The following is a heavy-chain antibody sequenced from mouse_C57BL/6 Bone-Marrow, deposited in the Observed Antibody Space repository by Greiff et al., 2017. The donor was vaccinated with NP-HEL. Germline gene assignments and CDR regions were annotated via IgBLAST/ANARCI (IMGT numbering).Heavy chain of an antibody. J-gene: IGHJ4*01. V-gene: IGHV7-3*01. CDR1: GFTFTDYY. D-gene: IGHD2-4*01. Sequence: EVMLVESGGGLVQPGGSLSLSCAASGFTFTDYYMSWVRQPPGKALEWLGFIRNKANGYTTEYSASVKGRFTISRDNSQSILYLQMNALRAEDSATYYCARVIYYDPHYYAMDYWGQGTSVTVSS. CDR3: ARVIYYDPHYYAMDY. CDR2: IRNKANGYTT.